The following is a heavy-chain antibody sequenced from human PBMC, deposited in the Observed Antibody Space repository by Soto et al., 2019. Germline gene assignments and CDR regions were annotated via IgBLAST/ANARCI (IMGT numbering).Heavy chain of an antibody. CDR3: AKDRSGSWTFDY. Sequence: QVQLVESGGGVVQPGRSLRLSCAAPGFTFSSYGMHWVRQAPGKGLEWVAVISYDGNSNYYADSVKGRFIISRDNSKNTLYLQMNSLRAEDTAVYYCAKDRSGSWTFDYWGQGTLVTVSS. J-gene: IGHJ4*02. CDR2: ISYDGNSN. V-gene: IGHV3-30*18. CDR1: GFTFSSYG. D-gene: IGHD6-13*01.